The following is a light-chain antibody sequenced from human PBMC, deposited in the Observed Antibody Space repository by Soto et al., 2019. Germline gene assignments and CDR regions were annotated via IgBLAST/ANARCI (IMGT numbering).Light chain of an antibody. Sequence: QSALTQPASVSGSPGQSITISCTGTSSDIGGYNYVSWYQQHPGKAPKLMIYDVSNRPSGISNRFSASKSGNTASLTISGLQAEDEAESYCISYTTSSSLAYVFGTGTKLTVL. CDR1: SSDIGGYNY. J-gene: IGLJ1*01. CDR2: DVS. CDR3: ISYTTSSSLAYV. V-gene: IGLV2-14*01.